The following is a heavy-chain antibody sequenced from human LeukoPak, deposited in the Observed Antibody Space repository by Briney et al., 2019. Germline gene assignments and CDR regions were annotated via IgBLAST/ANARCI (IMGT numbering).Heavy chain of an antibody. Sequence: GSLRLSRAASGFTFSSYAISWVRQAPGKGLEWVSAISGSGGSTYYADSVKGRFTISRDNSKNTLYLQMNSLRAEDTAVYYCAKDAPRGIAVAGGGYYFDYWGQGTLVTVSS. CDR1: GFTFSSYA. CDR3: AKDAPRGIAVAGGGYYFDY. D-gene: IGHD6-19*01. J-gene: IGHJ4*02. CDR2: ISGSGGST. V-gene: IGHV3-23*01.